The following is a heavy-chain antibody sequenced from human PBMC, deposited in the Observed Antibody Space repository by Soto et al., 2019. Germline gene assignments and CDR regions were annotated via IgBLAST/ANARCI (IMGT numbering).Heavy chain of an antibody. J-gene: IGHJ5*02. D-gene: IGHD2-15*01. CDR2: IFSNDEK. CDR1: GFSLSNARMG. Sequence: QVTLKESGPVLVKPTETLTLTCTVSGFSLSNARMGVSWIRQPPGKALEWLAHIFSNDEKSYSTSLKSRLTISKDTSKSQVVLTMTNMDPVDTATYYCARILTPKTVAASLDPWGQGTLVTVSS. V-gene: IGHV2-26*01. CDR3: ARILTPKTVAASLDP.